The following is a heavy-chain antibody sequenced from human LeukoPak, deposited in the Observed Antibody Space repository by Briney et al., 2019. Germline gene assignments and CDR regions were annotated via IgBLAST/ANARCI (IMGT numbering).Heavy chain of an antibody. V-gene: IGHV4-34*01. J-gene: IGHJ4*02. Sequence: SETLSLTCAVYGGSFSVYYWSWIRQPPGKGLEWIGEINHSGSTNYNPSLKSRVTISVDTSKNQFSLKLSSVTAADTAVYYCARPHYDFWSGRFFDYWGQGTLVTVSS. CDR3: ARPHYDFWSGRFFDY. D-gene: IGHD3-3*01. CDR2: INHSGST. CDR1: GGSFSVYY.